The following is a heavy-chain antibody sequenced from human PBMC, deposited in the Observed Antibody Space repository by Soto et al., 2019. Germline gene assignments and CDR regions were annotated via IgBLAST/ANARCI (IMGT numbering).Heavy chain of an antibody. CDR2: FDPEDGET. CDR3: AMNWNRDYYYGMDV. V-gene: IGHV1-24*01. J-gene: IGHJ6*02. CDR1: GYTLTELS. D-gene: IGHD1-1*01. Sequence: GASVKVSCKVSGYTLTELSMHWVRQAPGKGLEWMGGFDPEDGETIYAQKFQGRVTMTEDTSTDTAYMELSSLRSEDTAVYYCAMNWNRDYYYGMDVWGQGTTVTVS.